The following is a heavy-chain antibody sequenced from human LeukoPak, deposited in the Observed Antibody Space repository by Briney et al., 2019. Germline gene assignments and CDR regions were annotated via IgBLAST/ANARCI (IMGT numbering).Heavy chain of an antibody. D-gene: IGHD3-10*01. Sequence: SETLSLTCAVYGGSFSGYYWSWIRQPPGKGLEWIGEMNHSGSTNYNPTLKSRVTISVDTSKNQFSLKLSSVTAADTAVYYCARRLGRKFGERFYYYHYMDVWGKGTTVTISS. J-gene: IGHJ6*03. CDR1: GGSFSGYY. V-gene: IGHV4-34*01. CDR2: MNHSGST. CDR3: ARRLGRKFGERFYYYHYMDV.